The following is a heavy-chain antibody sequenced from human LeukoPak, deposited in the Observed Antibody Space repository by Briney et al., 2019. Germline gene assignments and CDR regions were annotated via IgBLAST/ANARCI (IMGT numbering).Heavy chain of an antibody. Sequence: GGSLRLSCAASGFTFSSYAMSWVRQAPGKGLEWVSAISGSGGSTYYADSVKGRFTISRGNSKNTLYLQMNSLRREDTAVYYCARRGGTSGWGAFDIWGQGTMVTVSS. D-gene: IGHD2-2*01. CDR2: ISGSGGST. CDR1: GFTFSSYA. J-gene: IGHJ3*02. CDR3: ARRGGTSGWGAFDI. V-gene: IGHV3-23*01.